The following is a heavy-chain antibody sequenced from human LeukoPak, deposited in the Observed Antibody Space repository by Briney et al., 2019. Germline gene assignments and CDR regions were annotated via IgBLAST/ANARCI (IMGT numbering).Heavy chain of an antibody. J-gene: IGHJ4*02. CDR2: IYYSGST. CDR1: GGSISSYY. V-gene: IGHV4-59*08. Sequence: SETLSLTCTVSGGSISSYYWSWIRQPPGKGLEWIGYIYYSGSTNYNPSLKSRVTISVDTSKNQFSLKLSSVTAADTAVYYCARSYGDYVVYFDYWGQGTLVTVSS. D-gene: IGHD4-17*01. CDR3: ARSYGDYVVYFDY.